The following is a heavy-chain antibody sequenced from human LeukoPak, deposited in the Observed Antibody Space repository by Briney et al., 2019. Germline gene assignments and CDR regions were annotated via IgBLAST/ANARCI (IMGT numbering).Heavy chain of an antibody. J-gene: IGHJ4*02. CDR3: ARDYVRGSPMVTEYYFDY. CDR2: INPNSGGT. Sequence: ASVKVSCKASGYTFTGYYMHWVRQAPGQGLEWMGWINPNSGGTNYAQKFQGRVTMTRDTSISTAYMELSSLRSEDTAVYYCARDYVRGSPMVTEYYFDYWGQGTLVTVSS. CDR1: GYTFTGYY. D-gene: IGHD5-18*01. V-gene: IGHV1-2*02.